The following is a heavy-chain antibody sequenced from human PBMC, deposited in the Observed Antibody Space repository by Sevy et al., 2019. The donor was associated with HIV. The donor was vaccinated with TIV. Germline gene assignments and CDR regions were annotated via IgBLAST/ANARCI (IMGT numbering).Heavy chain of an antibody. CDR2: ISWDGGNT. CDR1: GFTFDDYT. Sequence: GGSLRLSCAASGFTFDDYTMHWVRQAPGKGLEWVSLISWDGGNTYYADSVKGRFTISRDNSKNSLYLQMNSLRTEDTALYYCAKDIGGGWDAFDIWGQGTMVTVSS. CDR3: AKDIGGGWDAFDI. V-gene: IGHV3-43*01. J-gene: IGHJ3*02. D-gene: IGHD1-26*01.